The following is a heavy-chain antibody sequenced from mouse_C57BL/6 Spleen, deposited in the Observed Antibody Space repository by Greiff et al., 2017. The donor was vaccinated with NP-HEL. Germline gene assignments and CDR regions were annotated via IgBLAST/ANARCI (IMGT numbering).Heavy chain of an antibody. V-gene: IGHV1-82*01. CDR3: ARWERRDYFDY. D-gene: IGHD4-1*01. J-gene: IGHJ2*01. Sequence: QVQLKQSGPELVKPGASVKISCKASGYAFSSSWMNWVKQRPGKGLEWIGRIYPGDGDTNYNGKFKGKATLTADKSSSTAYMQLSSLTSEDSAVYFCARWERRDYFDYWGQGTTLTVSS. CDR2: IYPGDGDT. CDR1: GYAFSSSW.